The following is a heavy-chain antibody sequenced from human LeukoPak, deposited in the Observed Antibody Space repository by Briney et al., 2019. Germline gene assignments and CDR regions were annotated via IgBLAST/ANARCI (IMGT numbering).Heavy chain of an antibody. Sequence: SETLSLTCTVSGGSISSGGYYWGWIRQPPGKGLEWIGSIYYSGSTYYNPPLKSRVTISVDTSKNQFSLKLTSVTAADAAVYYCARQYSSGWPWFDPWGQGTLVTVSS. CDR1: GGSISSGGYY. V-gene: IGHV4-39*01. CDR3: ARQYSSGWPWFDP. D-gene: IGHD6-19*01. CDR2: IYYSGST. J-gene: IGHJ5*02.